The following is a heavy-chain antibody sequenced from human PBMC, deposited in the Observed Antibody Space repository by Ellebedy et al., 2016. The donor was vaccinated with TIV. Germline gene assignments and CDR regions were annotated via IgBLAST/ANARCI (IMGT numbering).Heavy chain of an antibody. CDR2: ISGSGYST. D-gene: IGHD2-15*01. J-gene: IGHJ4*02. Sequence: GESLKISCAASGFSFRNYAMSWVRQAPGKGLEWVSAISGSGYSTYYADSVKGRFTVSRDNSKSTVYLQMIDLRAEDTAVYYCARCDRSQEDTIFPDYWGQGTLVTVSS. CDR1: GFSFRNYA. V-gene: IGHV3-23*01. CDR3: ARCDRSQEDTIFPDY.